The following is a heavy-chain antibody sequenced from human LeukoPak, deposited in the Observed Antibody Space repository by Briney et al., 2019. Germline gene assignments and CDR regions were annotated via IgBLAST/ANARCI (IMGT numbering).Heavy chain of an antibody. Sequence: GGSLRLSCTASGFIFSDHEMTWVRQAPGKGLEWISYISMNGDVQLYSDAVRGRSIISRDDSDHALCLQMNSVRAEDTAAYFCARDYYADDLWGQGTLVTVSS. D-gene: IGHD2-2*01. V-gene: IGHV3-48*03. CDR3: ARDYYADDL. CDR2: ISMNGDVQ. CDR1: GFIFSDHE. J-gene: IGHJ5*02.